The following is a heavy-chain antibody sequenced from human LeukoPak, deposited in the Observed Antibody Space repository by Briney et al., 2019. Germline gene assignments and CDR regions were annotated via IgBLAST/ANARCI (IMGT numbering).Heavy chain of an antibody. J-gene: IGHJ4*02. Sequence: SETLSLTCAVYGGSFSGYYWSWIRQPPGKGLEWIGEINHSGSTNYNPSLKSRVTTSVDTSKNQFSLKLSSVTAADTAVYYCARGRRWLQLSAPFDYWGQGTLVTVSS. CDR2: INHSGST. V-gene: IGHV4-34*01. CDR1: GGSFSGYY. CDR3: ARGRRWLQLSAPFDY. D-gene: IGHD5-24*01.